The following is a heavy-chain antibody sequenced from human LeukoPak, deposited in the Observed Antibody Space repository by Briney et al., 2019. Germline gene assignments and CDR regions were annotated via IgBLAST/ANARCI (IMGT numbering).Heavy chain of an antibody. CDR1: GGSISSGSYY. CDR3: ARAPRYCSSTSCYWLDP. CDR2: IYTSGST. V-gene: IGHV4-61*02. J-gene: IGHJ5*02. D-gene: IGHD2-2*01. Sequence: SETLSLTCTVSGGSISSGSYYWRWIRQPGGKGLEWIGRIYTSGSTNYNPSLKSRLTISVDTSKNHVSLKLSSVTAADTAVYYCARAPRYCSSTSCYWLDPWGQGTLVTVSS.